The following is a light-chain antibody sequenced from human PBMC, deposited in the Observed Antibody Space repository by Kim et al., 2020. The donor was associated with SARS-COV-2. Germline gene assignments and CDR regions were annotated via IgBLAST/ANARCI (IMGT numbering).Light chain of an antibody. CDR1: QSVSSSY. J-gene: IGKJ2*01. CDR2: GAS. CDR3: QQYGSSKNT. V-gene: IGKV3-20*01. Sequence: EIVLTQSPGTLSLSPGEIATLSCRASQSVSSSYLAWYQQKPGQAPRLLIYGASSRATGIPDRFSGSGSGTDFTLTISRLEPEDFAVYYCQQYGSSKNTFGQGTKLEI.